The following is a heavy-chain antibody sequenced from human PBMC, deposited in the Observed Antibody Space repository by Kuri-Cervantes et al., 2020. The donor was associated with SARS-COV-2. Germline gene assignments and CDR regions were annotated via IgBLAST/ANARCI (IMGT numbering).Heavy chain of an antibody. Sequence: SVKVSCKASGGTFSTYAISWVRQAPGQGLEWMGGFIPIFGTANYAQKFQGRVTITADESTSTAYMEVRSLRSEDTAVYYCARDLASDFWSGYPYYMDVWGKGTTVTVSS. CDR3: ARDLASDFWSGYPYYMDV. CDR1: GGTFSTYA. CDR2: FIPIFGTA. J-gene: IGHJ6*03. V-gene: IGHV1-69*13. D-gene: IGHD3-3*01.